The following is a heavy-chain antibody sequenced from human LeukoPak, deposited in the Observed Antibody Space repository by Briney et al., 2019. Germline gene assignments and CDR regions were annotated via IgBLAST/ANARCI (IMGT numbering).Heavy chain of an antibody. J-gene: IGHJ4*02. D-gene: IGHD3-22*01. CDR2: IYTSGGT. Sequence: SETLSLTCTVSGGSINSYWSWIRQPAGKGLEWIGRIYTSGGTDYNPSLKSRVIMSVDTSKNHLSLKLTSVTAADTAVYYCARGVGSGYTDYWGQGALVTVSS. CDR3: ARGVGSGYTDY. V-gene: IGHV4-4*07. CDR1: GGSINSY.